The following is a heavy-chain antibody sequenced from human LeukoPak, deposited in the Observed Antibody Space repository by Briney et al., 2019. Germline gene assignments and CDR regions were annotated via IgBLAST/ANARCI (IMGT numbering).Heavy chain of an antibody. V-gene: IGHV4-34*01. CDR3: ARRVVVPAAEDY. CDR1: GRSFSGYY. Sequence: PSETLSLTCAVYGRSFSGYYWSWIRQPPGKGLEWIGEINHSGSTNYNPSLKSRVTISVDTSKNQFSLKLSSVTAADTAVYYCARRVVVPAAEDYWGQGTLVTVSS. CDR2: INHSGST. J-gene: IGHJ4*02. D-gene: IGHD2-2*01.